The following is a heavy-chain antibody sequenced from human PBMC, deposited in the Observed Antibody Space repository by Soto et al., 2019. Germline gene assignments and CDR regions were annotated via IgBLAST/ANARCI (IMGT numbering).Heavy chain of an antibody. CDR1: GFTVSNYA. D-gene: IGHD2-2*01. J-gene: IGHJ4*02. CDR3: AKKSTDSSGYSDY. Sequence: EVQLLESGGGLVQPGGSRRISCATSGFTVSNYAMSWVRQAPGKGLEWVSGISGSGGSSYYADSVKGRFTISRDNSKNTLNLQMDSLRAEDTAVYYCAKKSTDSSGYSDYWGQGTVVTVSS. V-gene: IGHV3-23*01. CDR2: ISGSGGSS.